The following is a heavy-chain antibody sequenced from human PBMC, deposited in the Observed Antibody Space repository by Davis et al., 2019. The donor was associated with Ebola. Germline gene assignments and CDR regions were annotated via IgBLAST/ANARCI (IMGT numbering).Heavy chain of an antibody. Sequence: PGGSLRLSCAASGFTFRSYWMHWVRQAPGKGLVWVSRLNSDGSTTNYADSVKGRFTISRDNAKDSLYLQMNSLRAEDTAVYYCARGSRNMDVWGQGTTVTVSS. CDR1: GFTFRSYW. V-gene: IGHV3-74*01. CDR3: ARGSRNMDV. CDR2: LNSDGSTT. J-gene: IGHJ6*02.